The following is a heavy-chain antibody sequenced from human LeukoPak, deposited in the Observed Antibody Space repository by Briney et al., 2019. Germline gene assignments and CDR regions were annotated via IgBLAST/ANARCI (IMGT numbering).Heavy chain of an antibody. J-gene: IGHJ4*02. Sequence: GASVKVSSKASGYTFTSYYMHWVRQAPGQGLEWMGIINPSGGSTSYAQKFQGRVTMTRDTSTSTVYMELSSLRSEDTAVYYCARARNSYDFDYWGQGTLVTVSS. CDR1: GYTFTSYY. CDR3: ARARNSYDFDY. V-gene: IGHV1-46*01. CDR2: INPSGGST. D-gene: IGHD5-18*01.